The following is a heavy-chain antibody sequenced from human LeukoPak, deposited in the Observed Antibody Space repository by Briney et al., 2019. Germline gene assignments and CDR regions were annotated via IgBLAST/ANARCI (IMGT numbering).Heavy chain of an antibody. CDR3: ARDMGYCSSTSCSRYYYYYMDV. CDR2: IIPILGIA. CDR1: GGTFSSYT. Sequence: GSSVKVSCKASGGTFSSYTISWVRQAPGQGLEWMGRIIPILGIANYAQKFQGRVTITADKSTSTAYMELSSLRSEDTAVYYCARDMGYCSSTSCSRYYYYYMDVWGKWTTVTVSS. V-gene: IGHV1-69*04. J-gene: IGHJ6*03. D-gene: IGHD2-2*01.